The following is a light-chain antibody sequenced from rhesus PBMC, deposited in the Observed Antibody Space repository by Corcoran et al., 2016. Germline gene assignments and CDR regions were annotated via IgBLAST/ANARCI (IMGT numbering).Light chain of an antibody. CDR1: QSVSSS. J-gene: IGKJ2*01. CDR3: QKYKNSPYS. CDR2: GAS. Sequence: QVILTQSPATLSLSPGERATLSCRASQSVSSSLAWYQQKPGQAPRLLIYGASSRATGIPARFRGSGSGTEFTLTISSLGPEDFAGYYGQKYKNSPYSFGQGTKGEIK. V-gene: IGKV3-53*01.